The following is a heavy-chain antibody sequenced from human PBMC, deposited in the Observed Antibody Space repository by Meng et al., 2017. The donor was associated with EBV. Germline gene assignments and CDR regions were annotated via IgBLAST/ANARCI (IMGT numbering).Heavy chain of an antibody. J-gene: IGHJ4*02. CDR2: LIPKSDAP. D-gene: IGHD3-10*01. CDR3: ASESGRGFTPDY. V-gene: IGHV1-69*01. Sequence: VQSGVEVQKPGSSVKVSCKTSGGTFRSYAVSWVRQAPGQGLEWMGGLIPKSDAPYYAQKFQDRVTITADESTSTHYMDLSGLRSEDTAVYYCASESGRGFTPDYWGQGTLVTVSS. CDR1: GGTFRSYA.